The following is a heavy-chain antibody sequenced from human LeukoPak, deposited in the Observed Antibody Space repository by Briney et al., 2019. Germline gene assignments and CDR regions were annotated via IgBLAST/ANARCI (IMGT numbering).Heavy chain of an antibody. CDR2: IYSRGST. Sequence: SETLSLTCTVSGGSISSYYWSWIRQPAGKGLEWIGRIYSRGSTNNNPSLKSRVTMSVNTSKNQFSLKLSSVTAADTAVYYCARGRYCSADICSGGDAFDIWGQGTMVSVSS. D-gene: IGHD2-15*01. CDR1: GGSISSYY. CDR3: ARGRYCSADICSGGDAFDI. V-gene: IGHV4-4*07. J-gene: IGHJ3*02.